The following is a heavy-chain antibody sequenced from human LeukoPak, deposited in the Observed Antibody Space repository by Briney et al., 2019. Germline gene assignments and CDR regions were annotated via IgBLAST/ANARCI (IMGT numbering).Heavy chain of an antibody. CDR3: AAEGWFGDLFKDY. D-gene: IGHD3-10*01. J-gene: IGHJ4*02. Sequence: PSQTLSLTCTVSGGSISSGSYYWSWIRQPAGKGLEWIGRIYTSGSTNYNPSLKSRVTISVDTSKNQFSLKLSSVTAADTAVYYCAAEGWFGDLFKDYWGQGTLVTVSS. CDR1: GGSISSGSYY. V-gene: IGHV4-61*02. CDR2: IYTSGST.